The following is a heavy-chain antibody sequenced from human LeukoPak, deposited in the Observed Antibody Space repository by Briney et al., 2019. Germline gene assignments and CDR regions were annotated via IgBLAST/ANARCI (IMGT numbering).Heavy chain of an antibody. J-gene: IGHJ4*02. D-gene: IGHD2-15*01. V-gene: IGHV3-74*03. Sequence: GGSLRLSCAASGFTFSRFWMHWVRRAPGKGLVWVSRINSDGSATTYADSVKGRFTISRDNAKNTLYLQMNSLRAEDTAVYYCARESSSDLVYWGQGTLVTVSS. CDR3: ARESSSDLVY. CDR1: GFTFSRFW. CDR2: INSDGSAT.